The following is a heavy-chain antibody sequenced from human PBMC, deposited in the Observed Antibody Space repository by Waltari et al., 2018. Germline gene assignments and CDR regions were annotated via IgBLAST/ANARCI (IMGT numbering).Heavy chain of an antibody. Sequence: QLQLQESGPGLVKPSETLSLTCLVSGVSITSSSSYWGWIRQSPGKGLEWIGSVYFSGFTYYNPSLKSRVTLSVDTSKNQFSLKVTSVAAADTAVYHCARDRRHYFDYWGQGALVTVYS. V-gene: IGHV4-39*07. J-gene: IGHJ4*02. CDR2: VYFSGFT. CDR3: ARDRRHYFDY. CDR1: GVSITSSSSY.